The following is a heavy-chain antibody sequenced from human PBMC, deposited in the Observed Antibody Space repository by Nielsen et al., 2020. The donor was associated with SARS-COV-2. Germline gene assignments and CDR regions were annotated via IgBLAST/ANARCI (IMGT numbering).Heavy chain of an antibody. CDR1: GGTFSSYA. D-gene: IGHD5-18*01. J-gene: IGHJ4*02. Sequence: SVKVSCKASGGTFSSYAISWVRQAPGQGLEWMGGIIPIFGTANYAQKFQGRVTITADESTSTAYMELSSLRSEDTAVYYCWGATLRGYGYGYGYWGQGTLVTVSS. V-gene: IGHV1-69*13. CDR2: IIPIFGTA. CDR3: WGATLRGYGYGYGY.